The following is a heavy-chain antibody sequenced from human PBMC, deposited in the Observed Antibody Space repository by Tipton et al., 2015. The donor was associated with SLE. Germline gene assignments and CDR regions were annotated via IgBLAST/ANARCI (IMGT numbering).Heavy chain of an antibody. CDR2: IYYSGST. D-gene: IGHD1-26*01. V-gene: IGHV4-59*11. CDR3: ARGRLAVGATTGFDY. CDR1: GGSLSSHY. Sequence: TLPLTCTVSGGSLSSHYWSWIRQPPGKGLEWIGYIYYSGSTNYNPSLKSRVTISVDTSKNQFSLKLSSVTAADTAVYYCARGRLAVGATTGFDYWGQGTLVTVSS. J-gene: IGHJ4*02.